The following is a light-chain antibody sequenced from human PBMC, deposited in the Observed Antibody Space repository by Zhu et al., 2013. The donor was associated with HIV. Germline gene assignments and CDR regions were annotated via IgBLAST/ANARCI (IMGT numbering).Light chain of an antibody. CDR2: KAS. CDR3: QQYNTYST. J-gene: IGKJ1*01. V-gene: IGKV1-5*03. CDR1: QSISTW. Sequence: DIQMTQSPSTLSASLGDRVTITCRASQSISTWLAWYQQKPGKAPKLLIHKASSLETGVPSRFSGSGSGSEFTLTISSLQPDDFATYSCQQYNTYSTFGQGTRVEIK.